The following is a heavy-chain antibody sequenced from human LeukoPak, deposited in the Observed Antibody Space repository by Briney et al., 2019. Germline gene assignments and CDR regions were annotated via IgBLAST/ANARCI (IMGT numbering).Heavy chain of an antibody. J-gene: IGHJ6*02. CDR1: GGTFSSYA. D-gene: IGHD3-10*01. Sequence: ASVKVSCKASGGTFSSYAISWVRQAPGQGLEWMGGIIPTFGTANYAQKFQGRVTITADESTSTAYMELSSLRSEDTAVYYCAKDLDDSGSYYSFYFYGMDVWGQGTTVTVSS. CDR3: AKDLDDSGSYYSFYFYGMDV. CDR2: IIPTFGTA. V-gene: IGHV1-69*13.